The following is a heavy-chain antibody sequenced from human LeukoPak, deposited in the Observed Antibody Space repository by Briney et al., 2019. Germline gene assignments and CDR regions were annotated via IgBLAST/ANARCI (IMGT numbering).Heavy chain of an antibody. CDR2: IYYGGST. CDR3: ARDAGHQLSRRNYYAMDV. V-gene: IGHV4-39*07. D-gene: IGHD2-2*01. CDR1: GGSISSSSYY. J-gene: IGHJ6*02. Sequence: SETLSLSCTVSGGSISSSSYYWGWFRQPPGKGLEWIVSIYYGGSTYYNSSLKSRVTISVDTSKNQFSLRVSSVTAADTAVYYCARDAGHQLSRRNYYAMDVWGQGTTVTVSS.